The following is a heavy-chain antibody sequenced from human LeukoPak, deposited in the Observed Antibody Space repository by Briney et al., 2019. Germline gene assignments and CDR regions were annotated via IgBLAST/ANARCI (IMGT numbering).Heavy chain of an antibody. CDR3: AKEVRCSSTSCYPNRPASDY. CDR2: IRYDGSNK. CDR1: GFTFSSYG. Sequence: GGSLRLSCAASGFTFSSYGMHWVRQAPGKGLEWVAFIRYDGSNKYYADSVKGRFTISRDNSKNTLYLQMNSLRAEDTAVYCCAKEVRCSSTSCYPNRPASDYWGQGTLVTVSS. D-gene: IGHD2-2*01. J-gene: IGHJ4*02. V-gene: IGHV3-30*02.